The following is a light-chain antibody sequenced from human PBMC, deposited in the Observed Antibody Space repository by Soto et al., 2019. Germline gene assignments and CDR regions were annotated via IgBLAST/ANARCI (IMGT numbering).Light chain of an antibody. CDR2: DAS. Sequence: EIVLTQSPATLSLSPGERATLSCRASQSVSSYLAWYQQKPGQAPRLLIYDASNRATGIPARFSGSGSGTDFTLTISSLEPEDFAVYYCQQRSNWPPVTFSGGTKVDIK. CDR1: QSVSSY. J-gene: IGKJ4*01. V-gene: IGKV3-11*01. CDR3: QQRSNWPPVT.